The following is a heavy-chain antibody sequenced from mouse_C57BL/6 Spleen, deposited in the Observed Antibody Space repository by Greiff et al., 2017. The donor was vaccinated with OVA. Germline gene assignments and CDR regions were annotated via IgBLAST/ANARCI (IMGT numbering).Heavy chain of an antibody. CDR3: ARCGSSYEDY. CDR2: INPGSGGT. Sequence: QVQLKQSGAELVRPGTSVKVSCKASGYAFTNYLLEWVKQRPGQGLEWIGVINPGSGGTNYNEKFKGKATLTADKSSSTAYMQLSSLTSEDSAVYFCARCGSSYEDYWGQGTTLTVSS. D-gene: IGHD1-1*01. V-gene: IGHV1-54*01. CDR1: GYAFTNYL. J-gene: IGHJ2*01.